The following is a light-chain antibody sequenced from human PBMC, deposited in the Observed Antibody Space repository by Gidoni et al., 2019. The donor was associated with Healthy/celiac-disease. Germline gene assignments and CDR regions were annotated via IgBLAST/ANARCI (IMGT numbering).Light chain of an antibody. CDR2: AAS. CDR1: QCISSY. Sequence: AIRMTQSPSSFSASTGDRVTITCRASQCISSYLAWYQQKPGQATKLLIYAASTLQSGVPSRFSGSGSGTDFTLTISCLQSEDFATYYCQQYYSYPRPFGQGTKVEIK. CDR3: QQYYSYPRP. V-gene: IGKV1-8*01. J-gene: IGKJ1*01.